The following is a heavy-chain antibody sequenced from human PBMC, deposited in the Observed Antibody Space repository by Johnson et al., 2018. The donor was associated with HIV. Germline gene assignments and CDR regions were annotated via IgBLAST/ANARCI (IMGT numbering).Heavy chain of an antibody. CDR2: ISYDAKNK. Sequence: VQLVESGGGLVQPGRSLRLSCAASGFTFDDYAMHWVRQAPGKGLEWVAVISYDAKNKYYADSVKGRFTISRDNSKNTLFLQMNSLRVDDTAVYYCAKTGGGAALDSWGQGTMVTVSS. D-gene: IGHD3-16*01. CDR3: AKTGGGAALDS. CDR1: GFTFDDYA. J-gene: IGHJ3*02. V-gene: IGHV3-30*18.